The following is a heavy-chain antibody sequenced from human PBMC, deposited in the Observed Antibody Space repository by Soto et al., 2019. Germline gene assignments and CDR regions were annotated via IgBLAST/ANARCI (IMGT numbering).Heavy chain of an antibody. CDR1: GYTFTGYG. V-gene: IGHV1-18*01. CDR2: ISAYNGNT. Sequence: ASVKVSCKASGYTFTGYGISWVRQAPGQGLEWMGWISAYNGNTKYSQKFQGRVTITADESTSTAYMELSSLRSEDTAVYYCARDLAYCGGDCYSSLSPWGQGTLVTVSS. D-gene: IGHD2-21*02. CDR3: ARDLAYCGGDCYSSLSP. J-gene: IGHJ5*02.